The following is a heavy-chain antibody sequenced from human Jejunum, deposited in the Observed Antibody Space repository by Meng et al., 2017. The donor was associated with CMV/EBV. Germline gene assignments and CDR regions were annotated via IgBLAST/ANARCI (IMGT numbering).Heavy chain of an antibody. J-gene: IGHJ5*02. D-gene: IGHD3-3*01. CDR2: IYYNGDT. CDR3: ARDLDPYDFWAWFDP. Sequence: GASLSRHYWNWLRQPPGKGLEWIGYIYYNGDTNYNPSLKSRATISVDTSKNQFSLRLNSVTAADTAVYYCARDLDPYDFWAWFDPWGLGTLVTVSS. V-gene: IGHV4-59*11. CDR1: GASLSRHY.